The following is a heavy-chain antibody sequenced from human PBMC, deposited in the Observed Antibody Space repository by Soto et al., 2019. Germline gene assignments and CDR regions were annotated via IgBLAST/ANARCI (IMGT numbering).Heavy chain of an antibody. V-gene: IGHV3-30*18. CDR1: GFRFSDYG. J-gene: IGHJ5*02. Sequence: QVQLVESGGGVVQPGRSLRLSCAASGFRFSDYGMHWVRQAPGKGLEWVAVISYDGSNKYHADSVKGRFTISRDNSKNTLYLQMNSLRAEDTAVYYCAKTSRVRAIKNWFDPWGQGTLVTVSS. D-gene: IGHD2-21*01. CDR3: AKTSRVRAIKNWFDP. CDR2: ISYDGSNK.